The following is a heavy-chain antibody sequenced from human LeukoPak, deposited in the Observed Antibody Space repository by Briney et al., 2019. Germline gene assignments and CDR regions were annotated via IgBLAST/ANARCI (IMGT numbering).Heavy chain of an antibody. D-gene: IGHD6-13*01. CDR1: GGTFSSYA. J-gene: IGHJ4*02. Sequence: SVKVSCKASGGTFSSYAISWVRQAPGQGREWMGGINPIFGTANYAQKFQGRVTITADESTSTAYMELSSLRSEDTAVYYCATGRWNSSSWGDYWGQGTLVTVSS. V-gene: IGHV1-69*01. CDR2: INPIFGTA. CDR3: ATGRWNSSSWGDY.